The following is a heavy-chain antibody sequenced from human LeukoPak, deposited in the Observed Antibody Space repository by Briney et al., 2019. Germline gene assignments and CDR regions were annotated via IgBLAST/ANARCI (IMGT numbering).Heavy chain of an antibody. V-gene: IGHV1-69*06. J-gene: IGHJ6*03. D-gene: IGHD5-12*01. CDR1: GGTFSSYA. Sequence: AVKVSCKASGGTFSSYAISWVRQAPGQGLEWMGGIIPIFGTANYAQKSQGRVTITADKSTSTAYMELSSLRSEDTAVYYCARDRGYDQYYYYMDVWGKGTTVTVSS. CDR2: IIPIFGTA. CDR3: ARDRGYDQYYYYMDV.